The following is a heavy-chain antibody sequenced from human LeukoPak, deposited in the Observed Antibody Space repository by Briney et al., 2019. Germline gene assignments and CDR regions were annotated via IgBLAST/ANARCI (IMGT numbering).Heavy chain of an antibody. D-gene: IGHD6-19*01. V-gene: IGHV3-23*01. J-gene: IGHJ4*02. CDR3: AKCRSSGWYRALFDY. Sequence: PGGSLRLSCAASGFTFSSYAMSWVRQAPGKGLEWVSAISGSGGSTYYADSVKGRFTISRDNSKNTLYLQMNSLRAEDTAVYYCAKCRSSGWYRALFDYWGQGTLVTVSS. CDR1: GFTFSSYA. CDR2: ISGSGGST.